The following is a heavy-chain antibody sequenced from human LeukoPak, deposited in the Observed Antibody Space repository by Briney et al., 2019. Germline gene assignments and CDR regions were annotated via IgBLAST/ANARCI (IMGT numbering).Heavy chain of an antibody. D-gene: IGHD3-10*01. Sequence: GGSLRLSCVGSGYDFKRYSMNWVRQAPGKGLEWISYITSSSSSILYAASVRGRFTISRDNAMNSMYLQMNSLRDEDTAVYYCTRGGSYFEKWGQGSLVTVTS. V-gene: IGHV3-48*02. CDR3: TRGGSYFEK. J-gene: IGHJ4*02. CDR1: GYDFKRYS. CDR2: ITSSSSSI.